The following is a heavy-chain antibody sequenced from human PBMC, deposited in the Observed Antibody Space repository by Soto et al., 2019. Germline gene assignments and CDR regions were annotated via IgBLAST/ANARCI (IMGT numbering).Heavy chain of an antibody. V-gene: IGHV4-4*02. D-gene: IGHD3-16*02. J-gene: IGHJ4*02. Sequence: SETLSLTCTVSGDSLITDYWCSWVRQPPGKGLEWIGEIHHSGITNYIQSVRSRVTMSVDKSNNQVSLELTSAAAADTAVYYCARGISYRWVYWGQGILVTSPQ. CDR2: IHHSGIT. CDR1: GDSLITDYW. CDR3: ARGISYRWVY.